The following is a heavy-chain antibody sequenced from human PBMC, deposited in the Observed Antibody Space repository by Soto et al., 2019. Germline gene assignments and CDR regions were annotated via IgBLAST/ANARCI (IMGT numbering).Heavy chain of an antibody. CDR1: GFSLTTNNVG. V-gene: IGHV2-5*02. CDR3: APTNSLHYYYYNGFDV. D-gene: IGHD2-8*01. J-gene: IGHJ6*02. Sequence: QITLEESGPTLVSPTQTLTLTCTFSGFSLTTNNVGVGWIRQPPGKALEWLGFIYGDDDTRYSTPLKSRLTPPRDTPKNPVVLTMTNVDPVDTATYYCAPTNSLHYYYYNGFDVWGQGTTVTVS. CDR2: IYGDDDT.